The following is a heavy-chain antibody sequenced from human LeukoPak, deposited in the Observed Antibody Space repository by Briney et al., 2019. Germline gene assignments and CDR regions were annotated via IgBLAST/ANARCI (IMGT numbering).Heavy chain of an antibody. V-gene: IGHV4-59*01. D-gene: IGHD5-12*01. CDR1: GGSISSYY. Sequence: PSETLSLTCTVSGGSISSYYWSWIRQPPGKGLEWIGYIYYSGSTNYNPSLKSRVTISVDTSKNQFSLKLSSVTAADTAVYYSARDRRGYDSGYYYYYYGMDVWGQGTTVTVSS. CDR2: IYYSGST. J-gene: IGHJ6*02. CDR3: ARDRRGYDSGYYYYYYGMDV.